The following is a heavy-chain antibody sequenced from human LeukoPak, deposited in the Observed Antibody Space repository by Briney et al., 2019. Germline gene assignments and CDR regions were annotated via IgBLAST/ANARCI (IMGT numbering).Heavy chain of an antibody. CDR3: AKDRYSSGWYSDFDY. CDR1: GFTFSNYA. V-gene: IGHV3-30*18. J-gene: IGHJ4*02. CDR2: ISDDGSNK. D-gene: IGHD6-19*01. Sequence: PGGSLRFSCAASGFTFSNYAMHWVRQAPGKGPEWVAVISDDGSNKYYGDSVKGRFTISRDNSKNTVYLQMNSLRAEDTAVYYCAKDRYSSGWYSDFDYWGQGTLVTVSS.